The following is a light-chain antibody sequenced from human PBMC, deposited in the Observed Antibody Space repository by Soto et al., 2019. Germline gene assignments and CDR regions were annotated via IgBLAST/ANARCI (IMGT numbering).Light chain of an antibody. Sequence: QSVLTQPPSVSAAPGQKVTISCSGSSSNIGNNYVSRYQQLPGTAPKLLIYDNNKRPSGIPDRFSGSKSGTSATLGITGLQTGDEADYYCGTWDSSLSAVLFGGGTKLTVL. J-gene: IGLJ2*01. CDR3: GTWDSSLSAVL. CDR2: DNN. CDR1: SSNIGNNY. V-gene: IGLV1-51*01.